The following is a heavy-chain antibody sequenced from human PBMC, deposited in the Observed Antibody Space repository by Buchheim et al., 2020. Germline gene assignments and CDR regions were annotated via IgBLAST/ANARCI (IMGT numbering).Heavy chain of an antibody. CDR1: GFTFSIYW. J-gene: IGHJ4*02. V-gene: IGHV3-74*01. CDR2: IHSDGSST. CDR3: TNLAEQPGRNY. Sequence: EVQLVESGGDLVQPGGSLRLSCAASGFTFSIYWMHWVRQAPGKGLVWVSRIHSDGSSTYYADSVKGRFTISSDNAKNTLYLQMNSLRAEDTAVYYCTNLAEQPGRNYWGQGTL. D-gene: IGHD6-13*01.